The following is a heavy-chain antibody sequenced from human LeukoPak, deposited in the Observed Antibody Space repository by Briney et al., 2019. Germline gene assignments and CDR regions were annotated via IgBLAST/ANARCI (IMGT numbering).Heavy chain of an antibody. Sequence: ASVKVSCKASGYTFTGYYMHWVRQAPGQGLEWMGGFDPEDGETIYAQKFQGRVTMTEDTSTDTAYMELSSLRSEDTAVYYCATVPYCSSTSCYEYGMDVWGQGTTVTVSS. CDR2: FDPEDGET. J-gene: IGHJ6*02. V-gene: IGHV1-24*01. CDR3: ATVPYCSSTSCYEYGMDV. CDR1: GYTFTGYY. D-gene: IGHD2-2*01.